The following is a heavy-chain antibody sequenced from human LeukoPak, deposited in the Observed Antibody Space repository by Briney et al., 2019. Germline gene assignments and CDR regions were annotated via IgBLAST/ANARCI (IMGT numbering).Heavy chain of an antibody. V-gene: IGHV1-69*13. CDR1: GVTLNNYT. CDR3: ARPYGPGNYINLGLDF. D-gene: IGHD3-10*01. Sequence: SVKVSCKASGVTLNNYTISWVRQAPGQGLEWMGRTVPVFATTTYAQKFQGRVMITADESTSTVHMELSSLTAEDTALYYCARPYGPGNYINLGLDFWGQGTLVTVS. J-gene: IGHJ4*02. CDR2: TVPVFATT.